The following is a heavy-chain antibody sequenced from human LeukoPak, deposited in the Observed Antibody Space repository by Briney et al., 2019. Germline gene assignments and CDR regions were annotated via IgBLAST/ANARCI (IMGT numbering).Heavy chain of an antibody. D-gene: IGHD5-24*01. CDR1: GFSFSSYR. J-gene: IGHJ3*02. V-gene: IGHV3-7*01. CDR2: IKQDESEK. Sequence: GGSLRLSCAASGFSFSSYRMSWVRQAPGKGLEWVANIKQDESEKYYVDSVKGRFTMSRDNAKNSLYLQMNSLRAEDTAVYYCARDFSDQPITGERWLQFSGHAFDIWGQGTMVTVSS. CDR3: ARDFSDQPITGERWLQFSGHAFDI.